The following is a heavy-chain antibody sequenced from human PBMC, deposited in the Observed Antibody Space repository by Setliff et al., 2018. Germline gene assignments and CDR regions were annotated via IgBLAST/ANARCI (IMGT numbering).Heavy chain of an antibody. CDR1: GFSLSTSGVG. Sequence: SGPTLVNPTQTLTLTCTFSGFSLSTSGVGVGWIRQPPGKALEWLAVIYWDDDKRYSPSLRTRLSITKDTSRNQVVLTMTNMDPVDTATYYCAHRLKSGSPWAWGYFDYWGLGALVTVSS. D-gene: IGHD1-26*01. J-gene: IGHJ4*02. CDR3: AHRLKSGSPWAWGYFDY. V-gene: IGHV2-5*02. CDR2: IYWDDDK.